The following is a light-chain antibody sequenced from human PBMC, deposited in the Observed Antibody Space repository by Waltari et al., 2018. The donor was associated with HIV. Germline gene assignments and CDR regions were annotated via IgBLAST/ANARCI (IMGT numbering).Light chain of an antibody. CDR3: QQYGRSPTA. CDR1: QTLTSTS. V-gene: IGKV3-20*01. J-gene: IGKJ4*01. Sequence: EIVLTQSPATLYLSPGERATLSCKASQTLTSTSLAWYQQRPGQAPRLLIYGASSRVTGIPDRFGGSGSGTDFSLNITRLQPEDFAMYYCQQYGRSPTAFGGGTKVQMK. CDR2: GAS.